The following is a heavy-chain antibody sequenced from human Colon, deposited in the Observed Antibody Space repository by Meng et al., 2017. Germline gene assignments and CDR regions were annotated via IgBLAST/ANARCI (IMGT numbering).Heavy chain of an antibody. J-gene: IGHJ5*02. D-gene: IGHD5-12*01. Sequence: LQEPGRGLVRPSETLSLTCTVSGGSVISNSYCWSWIRQPPGKGLEWIGFIYYSGSTNYNPSLKSRVTISVDTSKNQFSLKVSSVTAADTAVYYCARDSGYDKNWFDPWGQGTLVTVSS. CDR1: GGSVISNSYC. V-gene: IGHV4-61*01. CDR3: ARDSGYDKNWFDP. CDR2: IYYSGST.